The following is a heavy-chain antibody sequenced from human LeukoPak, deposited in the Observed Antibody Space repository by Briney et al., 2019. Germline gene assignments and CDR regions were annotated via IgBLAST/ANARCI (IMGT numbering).Heavy chain of an antibody. V-gene: IGHV3-7*03. D-gene: IGHD3-16*01. CDR2: INHNGNVN. J-gene: IGHJ6*02. CDR1: GFPFSSYW. CDR3: ARGGGLDV. Sequence: GGSLRLSCVASGFPFSSYWMNWARQAPGKGLEWVASINHNGNVNYYVDSVKGRFTISRDNAKNSLYLQMSNLRAEDTAVYFCARGGGLDVWGQGATVTVSS.